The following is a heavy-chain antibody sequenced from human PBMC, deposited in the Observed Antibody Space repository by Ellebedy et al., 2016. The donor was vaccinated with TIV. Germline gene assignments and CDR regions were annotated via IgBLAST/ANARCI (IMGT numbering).Heavy chain of an antibody. CDR3: ARVIVVVPAASTAGPTRYFDY. J-gene: IGHJ4*02. CDR1: GFTFSSYA. Sequence: GESLKISXAASGFTFSSYAMSWVRQAPGKGLEWVSAISGSGGSTYYADSVKGRFTISRDNSKNTLYLQMNSLRAEDTAVYYCARVIVVVPAASTAGPTRYFDYWGQGTLVTVSS. D-gene: IGHD2-2*01. V-gene: IGHV3-23*01. CDR2: ISGSGGST.